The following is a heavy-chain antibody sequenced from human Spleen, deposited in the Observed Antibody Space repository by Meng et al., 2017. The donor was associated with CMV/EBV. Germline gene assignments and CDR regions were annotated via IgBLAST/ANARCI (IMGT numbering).Heavy chain of an antibody. V-gene: IGHV3-21*01. D-gene: IGHD3-22*01. J-gene: IGHJ4*02. Sequence: GESLKISCGASGFTFSRHGMNWVRQAPGKGLQWVSSISGSGKYIYYADSVKGRFTISRDNAKNSLFLQMNSLRAEDTAMYFCARDPPVEGHYDADGYYFPEFPSDWGQGTLVTVSS. CDR2: ISGSGKYI. CDR3: ARDPPVEGHYDADGYYFPEFPSD. CDR1: GFTFSRHG.